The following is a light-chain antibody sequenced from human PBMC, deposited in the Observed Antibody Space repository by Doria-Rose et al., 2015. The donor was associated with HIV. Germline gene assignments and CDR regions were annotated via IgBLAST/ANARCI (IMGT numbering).Light chain of an antibody. V-gene: IGKV3-20*01. J-gene: IGKJ1*01. Sequence: TQSPGTLSLSPGERATLSRRASQSVTSNYLAWYQQKPGQAPRLLIYGASSRVTGIPDRFSGSGSGTDFTLTISRLEPEDFAVYYCQQYGSTPPTFGQGTKVEI. CDR1: QSVTSNY. CDR2: GAS. CDR3: QQYGSTPPT.